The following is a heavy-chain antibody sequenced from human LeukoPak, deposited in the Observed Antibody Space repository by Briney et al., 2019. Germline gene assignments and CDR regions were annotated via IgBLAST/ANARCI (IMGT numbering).Heavy chain of an antibody. V-gene: IGHV3-23*01. CDR3: AKTQWKVGATDYFDY. CDR1: GFAFNNYA. CDR2: INDNGGQR. D-gene: IGHD1-26*01. J-gene: IGHJ4*02. Sequence: PGVSLRLSCAASGFAFNNYAMTWVRQTPGKGLEWVSNINDNGGQRHYADSVKGRFTISRDNSKNTLFLQMDSLRAEDTAVYYCAKTQWKVGATDYFDYWGQGILVTVSS.